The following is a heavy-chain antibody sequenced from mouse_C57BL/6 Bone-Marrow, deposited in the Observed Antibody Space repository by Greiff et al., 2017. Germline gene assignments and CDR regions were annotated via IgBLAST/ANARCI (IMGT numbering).Heavy chain of an antibody. CDR1: YFAFMASA. V-gene: IGHV1-49*01. J-gene: IGHJ4*01. Sequence: LQQSGAELVRPGSSVKLSCKDSYFAFMASAMHWVKQRPGHGLECIGSFTMYSDATEYSENFKGKATLTANTSSSTAYMELSSLTSEDSAVYYCARDDGYDDAMDYWGQGTSVTVSS. D-gene: IGHD2-2*01. CDR2: FTMYSDAT. CDR3: ARDDGYDDAMDY.